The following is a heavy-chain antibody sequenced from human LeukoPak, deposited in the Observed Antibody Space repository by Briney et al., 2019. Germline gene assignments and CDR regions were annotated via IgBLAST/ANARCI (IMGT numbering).Heavy chain of an antibody. J-gene: IGHJ4*02. D-gene: IGHD3-10*01. CDR2: IKQDGSEK. CDR3: AREQGRLFDY. CDR1: GFTFSSDW. Sequence: GGSLRLSCAASGFTFSSDWMSWVRQAPGKGLEWVANIKQDGSEKYYVDSVKGRFTISRDNAKNSLYLQMNSLRAEDTAVYYCAREQGRLFDYWGQGTLVTVSS. V-gene: IGHV3-7*03.